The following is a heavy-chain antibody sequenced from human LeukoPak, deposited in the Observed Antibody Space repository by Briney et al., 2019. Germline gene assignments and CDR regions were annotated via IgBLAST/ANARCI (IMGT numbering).Heavy chain of an antibody. CDR3: ARVGYDFWSGYYAGGDDYYYYMDV. V-gene: IGHV3-48*04. J-gene: IGHJ6*03. CDR2: ISSSSSTI. CDR1: GFTFSSYS. D-gene: IGHD3-3*01. Sequence: GGSLRLSCAASGFTFSSYSMNWVRQAPGKGLEWVSYISSSSSTIYYADSVKGRFTISGYNAKNSLYLQMNSLRAEDTALYYCARVGYDFWSGYYAGGDDYYYYMDVWGKGTTVTVYS.